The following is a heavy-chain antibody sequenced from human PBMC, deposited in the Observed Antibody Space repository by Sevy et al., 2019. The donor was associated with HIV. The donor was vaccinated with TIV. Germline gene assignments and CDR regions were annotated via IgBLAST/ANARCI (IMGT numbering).Heavy chain of an antibody. J-gene: IGHJ6*02. D-gene: IGHD3-3*01. CDR1: GYSFSDSGYY. CDR2: INPKSGAT. Sequence: ASVKVSCKASGYSFSDSGYYVHWVRQAPGQGLEWMGWINPKSGATKYAQKFQGRVTMTRDTSVSTANMGLTRLTSDDTAVYYCARESYDFWTGPVDYDYGMDVWGQGTTVTVSS. CDR3: ARESYDFWTGPVDYDYGMDV. V-gene: IGHV1-2*02.